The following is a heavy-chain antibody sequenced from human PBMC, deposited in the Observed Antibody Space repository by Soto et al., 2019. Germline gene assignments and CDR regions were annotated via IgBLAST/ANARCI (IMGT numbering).Heavy chain of an antibody. CDR1: GYTFTSYG. CDR2: ISAYNGNT. V-gene: IGHV1-18*01. D-gene: IGHD2-15*01. Sequence: ASVKVSCKASGYTFTSYGISWVRQAPGQGLEWMGWISAYNGNTNYAQKLQGRVTITTDTSTRTAYMKRRSLRSDDRAVYYCTRDHTPLARGYWYFDFRGRGTLVTVSS. CDR3: TRDHTPLARGYWYFDF. J-gene: IGHJ2*01.